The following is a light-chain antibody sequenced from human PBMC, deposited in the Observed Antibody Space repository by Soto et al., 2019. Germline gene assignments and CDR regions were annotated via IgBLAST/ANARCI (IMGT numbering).Light chain of an antibody. CDR2: GAS. J-gene: IGKJ1*01. V-gene: IGKV3-20*01. CDR1: QSVSNDF. CDR3: QQYGSSPPRT. Sequence: EIVLTQAPVILSLSPGDRATLSRRASQSVSNDFLAWYQQKPGQAPRLVIYGASTRATDVPDRFSGSGSGADFTLSISRLEPEDFAVYYCQQYGSSPPRTFGQGTKVDIK.